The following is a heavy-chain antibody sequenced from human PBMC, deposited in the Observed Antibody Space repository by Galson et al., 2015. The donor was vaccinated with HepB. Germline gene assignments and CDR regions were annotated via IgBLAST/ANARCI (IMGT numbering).Heavy chain of an antibody. Sequence: SVKVSCKASGYTFTSYAMHWVRQAPGQRLEWMGWINAGNGNTKYSQKFQGRVTITRDTSASTAYMELSSLRSEDTAVYYCARWDILFYGMDVWGQGTTVTVSS. CDR2: INAGNGNT. CDR1: GYTFTSYA. D-gene: IGHD5-12*01. J-gene: IGHJ6*02. V-gene: IGHV1-3*01. CDR3: ARWDILFYGMDV.